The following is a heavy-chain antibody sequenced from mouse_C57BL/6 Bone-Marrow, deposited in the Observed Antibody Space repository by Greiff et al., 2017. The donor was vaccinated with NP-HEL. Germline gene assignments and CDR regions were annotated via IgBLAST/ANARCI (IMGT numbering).Heavy chain of an antibody. J-gene: IGHJ4*01. Sequence: EVQRVESGPELVKPGASVKMSCKASGYTFTDYNMHWVKQSHGKSLEWIGYINPNNGGTSYNQKFKGKATLTVNKSSSTAYMDLRILTSEDSAVYYCARPPYYGSSHYYAMDYWGQGTSVTVSS. CDR3: ARPPYYGSSHYYAMDY. CDR2: INPNNGGT. V-gene: IGHV1-22*01. D-gene: IGHD1-1*01. CDR1: GYTFTDYN.